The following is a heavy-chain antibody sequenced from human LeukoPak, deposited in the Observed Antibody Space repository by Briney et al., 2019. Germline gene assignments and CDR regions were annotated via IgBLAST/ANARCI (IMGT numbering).Heavy chain of an antibody. CDR3: ARLPAMYPETDV. Sequence: SETLSLTCTVSGGSISSGGYYWSWIRQHPGKGLEWIAYIHYSGDTYSNPSLKSRVIISADASKNQFSLKLTSVTAADTAVYYCARLPAMYPETDVWGQGTTVTVSS. V-gene: IGHV4-31*03. J-gene: IGHJ6*02. D-gene: IGHD2-2*01. CDR2: IHYSGDT. CDR1: GGSISSGGYY.